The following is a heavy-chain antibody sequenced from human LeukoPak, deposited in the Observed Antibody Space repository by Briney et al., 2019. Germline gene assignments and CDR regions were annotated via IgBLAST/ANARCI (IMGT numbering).Heavy chain of an antibody. D-gene: IGHD6-13*01. CDR3: ARDLGWYSSSWYKDY. CDR1: GFTFSSYS. V-gene: IGHV3-21*01. J-gene: IGHJ4*02. CDR2: ISSSSSYI. Sequence: GGSLRLSCAASGFTFSSYSMNWVRQAPGKGLEWVSSISSSSSYIYYADSVKGRFTISRDNAKNSLYLQMHSLRAEDTAVYYCARDLGWYSSSWYKDYWGQGTLVTVSS.